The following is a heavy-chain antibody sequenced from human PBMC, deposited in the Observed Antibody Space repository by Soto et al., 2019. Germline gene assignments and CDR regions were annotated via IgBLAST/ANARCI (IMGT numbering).Heavy chain of an antibody. CDR2: ISKSDYT. J-gene: IGHJ2*01. V-gene: IGHV3-21*01. D-gene: IGHD3-22*01. CDR1: GFAFNNYG. CDR3: ASTKYDSSAYYYWYLGL. Sequence: GGSLRLSCTVSGFAFNNYGINWVRQAPGKGLEWVSSISKSDYTYYSDSVKGRFAISGDNAKSSVSLQMNTLRVEDTAVYYCASTKYDSSAYYYWYLGLWGRGTLVTVSS.